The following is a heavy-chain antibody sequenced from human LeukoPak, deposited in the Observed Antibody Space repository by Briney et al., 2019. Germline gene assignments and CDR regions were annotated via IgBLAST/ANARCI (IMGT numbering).Heavy chain of an antibody. V-gene: IGHV3-23*01. Sequence: GGSLRLSCAASGFTFSSYAMSSVRQAPGKGLEWVSAISGSGGSTYYADSVKGRFTISRDNSKNTLYLQMNSLRAEDTAVYYCAKNLVGGYDGTDYWGQGTLVTVSS. D-gene: IGHD5-12*01. CDR2: ISGSGGST. CDR3: AKNLVGGYDGTDY. CDR1: GFTFSSYA. J-gene: IGHJ4*02.